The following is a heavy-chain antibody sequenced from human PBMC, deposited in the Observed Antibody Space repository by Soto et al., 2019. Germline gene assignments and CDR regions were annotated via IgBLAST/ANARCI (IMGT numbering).Heavy chain of an antibody. CDR1: GGTFGNYA. CDR2: ISPMFHKA. CDR3: AREVEVNTPVFGA. Sequence: QLQLVQSGTEVKKPGSSVTVSCKASGGTFGNYAINWLRQAPGQGLQWMGDISPMFHKANYEQTFQGRVSITADESTNTVYMELSSLRSEDTALYYSAREVEVNTPVFGAWGQGTLVTVSS. D-gene: IGHD2-2*01. V-gene: IGHV1-69*01. J-gene: IGHJ5*02.